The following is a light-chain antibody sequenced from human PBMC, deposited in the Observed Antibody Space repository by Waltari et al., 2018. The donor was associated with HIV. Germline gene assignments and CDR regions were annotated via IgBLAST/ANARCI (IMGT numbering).Light chain of an antibody. CDR1: NIGSSS. V-gene: IGLV3-21*04. J-gene: IGLJ3*02. CDR2: DDN. Sequence: SYVLTQPPSVSVDPGETARIPCGGTNIGSSSVQWYQQKPGQAPVLVIYDDNARPSGIPERFSGSSSGNTATLTISRVEAGDEADYYCQVWDTTTDQWVFGGGTELAVL. CDR3: QVWDTTTDQWV.